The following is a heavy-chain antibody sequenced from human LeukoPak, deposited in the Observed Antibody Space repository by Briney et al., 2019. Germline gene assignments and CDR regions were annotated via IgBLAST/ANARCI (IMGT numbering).Heavy chain of an antibody. CDR1: EFTFSSYW. Sequence: GGSLRLSCVASEFTFSSYWMHWVRQAPGKGPVWVSRINSDGSSTKCADSVKGRFTISRDNAKNTLYLQMNSLRAEDTAVYYCVREGYYDSSGYLGVFDYWGQGTLVTVSS. CDR3: VREGYYDSSGYLGVFDY. D-gene: IGHD3-22*01. CDR2: INSDGSST. V-gene: IGHV3-74*03. J-gene: IGHJ4*02.